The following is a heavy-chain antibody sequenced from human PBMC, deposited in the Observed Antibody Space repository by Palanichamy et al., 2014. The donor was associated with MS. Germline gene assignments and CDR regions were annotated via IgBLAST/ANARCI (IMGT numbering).Heavy chain of an antibody. CDR2: ISTYNGNT. D-gene: IGHD3-10*01. CDR1: GYTFSSYG. V-gene: IGHV1-18*04. Sequence: QVQLVQSGAEVKEPGASVRVSCKASGYTFSSYGISWARQAPGQGLEWMGWISTYNGNTKYAQKFQDRVTMTTDTSTTTAPMDLRSLRSDDSAVYFCARDIGPVPGDYYYGLDVWGQGTTATVSS. CDR3: ARDIGPVPGDYYYGLDV. J-gene: IGHJ6*02.